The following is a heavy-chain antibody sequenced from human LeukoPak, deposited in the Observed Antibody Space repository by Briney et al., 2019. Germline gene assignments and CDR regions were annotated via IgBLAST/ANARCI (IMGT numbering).Heavy chain of an antibody. J-gene: IGHJ4*02. CDR3: ARDLAGDSSIL. CDR2: IWSDGSNQ. D-gene: IGHD3-22*01. V-gene: IGHV3-33*07. Sequence: GGSLRLSCAASGFTFSTHVMYWVRQAPGKGLEWVSLIWSDGSNQNYADSVKGRFTTSRDNSKNTLYLQMNSLRVEDTAVYYCARDLAGDSSILWGQGTLVTVSS. CDR1: GFTFSTHV.